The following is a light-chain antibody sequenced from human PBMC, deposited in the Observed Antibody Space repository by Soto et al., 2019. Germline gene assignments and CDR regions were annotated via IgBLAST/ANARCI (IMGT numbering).Light chain of an antibody. CDR3: QTWGTGWV. CDR1: SGHSSSA. CDR2: VNSDGSH. V-gene: IGLV4-69*01. J-gene: IGLJ3*02. Sequence: QSVLTQSPSASASLGASVNLTCTLSSGHSSSAIAWHQQQPEKGPRYLMKVNSDGSHTKGDGIPDRFSGSSSGTERYLTISSLQSEDEADYYCQTWGTGWVFGGGTKVTVL.